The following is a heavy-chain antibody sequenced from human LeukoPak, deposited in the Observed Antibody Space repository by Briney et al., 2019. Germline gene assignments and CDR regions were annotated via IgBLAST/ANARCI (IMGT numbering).Heavy chain of an antibody. CDR2: IYYSGST. CDR1: GGSISSVIYY. D-gene: IGHD5-12*01. V-gene: IGHV4-39*07. CDR3: ARVSGYDWESSYDY. J-gene: IGHJ4*02. Sequence: SETLSLTCTVSGGSISSVIYYWGWIRQPPGKGLEWIGSIYYSGSTYYNPSLKSRVTISVDTSKNQFSLKLSSVTAADTAVYYCARVSGYDWESSYDYWGQGTLVTVSS.